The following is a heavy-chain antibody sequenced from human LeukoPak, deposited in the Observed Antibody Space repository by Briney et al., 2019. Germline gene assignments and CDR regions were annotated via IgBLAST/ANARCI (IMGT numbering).Heavy chain of an antibody. CDR1: GYSITSGYY. Sequence: SETLSLTCAVSGYSITSGYYWAWIRQPPGKGLEWIGNIYHSGSTYYNASLKSRVTISVDTSKNQFSLKLSSVTAADTAVYYCARHYSNYFFDYWGQGTLVTVSS. J-gene: IGHJ4*02. CDR2: IYHSGST. CDR3: ARHYSNYFFDY. D-gene: IGHD4-11*01. V-gene: IGHV4-38-2*01.